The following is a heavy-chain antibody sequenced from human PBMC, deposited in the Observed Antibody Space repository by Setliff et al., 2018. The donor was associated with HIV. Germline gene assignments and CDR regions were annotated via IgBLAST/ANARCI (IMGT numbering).Heavy chain of an antibody. J-gene: IGHJ5*02. CDR3: ARVKSIKTTLVRLWPRFDL. D-gene: IGHD3-10*01. CDR1: GGSVSSSSYY. Sequence: PSETLSLTCTVSGGSVSSSSYYWGWVRQPPGKGLEWIGSIYYSGSTYYNPSLQSRVTMSVDTSKNQFSLKVRSLTAADTGLYYCARVKSIKTTLVRLWPRFDLWGQGTQVTVSS. CDR2: IYYSGST. V-gene: IGHV4-39*07.